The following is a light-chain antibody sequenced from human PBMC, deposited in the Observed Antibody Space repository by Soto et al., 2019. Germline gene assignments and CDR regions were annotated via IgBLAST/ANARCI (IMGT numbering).Light chain of an antibody. CDR1: NSNIGFYSF. CDR2: DVN. J-gene: IGLJ1*01. V-gene: IGLV2-11*01. CDR3: CSYAGTYTYV. Sequence: QSVLTQPRSVSGSPGQSVTISCTGTNSNIGFYSFVSWYQQHPDKAPHLVIYDVNKRPSGVPDRFSGSKSGNTASLTISGLQADDEADYYCCSYAGTYTYVFGIGTKVTVL.